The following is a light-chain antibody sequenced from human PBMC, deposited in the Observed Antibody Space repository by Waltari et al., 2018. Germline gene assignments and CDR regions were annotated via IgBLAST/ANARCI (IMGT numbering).Light chain of an antibody. J-gene: IGKJ1*01. Sequence: SWRASQSISRFLAWYQQKPGQAPRLLIYDASTRATGIPDRFSGSGSGTDFSLTISRLEPEDIAVYYCQKYGSLPATFGQGTKVEIK. V-gene: IGKV3-20*01. CDR1: QSISRF. CDR3: QKYGSLPAT. CDR2: DAS.